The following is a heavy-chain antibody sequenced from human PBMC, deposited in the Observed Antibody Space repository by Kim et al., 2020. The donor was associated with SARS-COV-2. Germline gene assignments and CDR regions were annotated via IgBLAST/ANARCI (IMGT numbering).Heavy chain of an antibody. D-gene: IGHD3-3*01. CDR3: AREPYYDFWSGLSYYYYYMDV. CDR1: GGSFSGYY. CDR2: INHSGST. V-gene: IGHV4-34*01. J-gene: IGHJ6*03. Sequence: SETLSLTCAVYGGSFSGYYWSWIRQPPGKGLEWIGEINHSGSTNYNPSLKSRVTISVDTSKNQFSQKLSSVTAADTAVYYCAREPYYDFWSGLSYYYYYMDVWGKGTTVTVSS.